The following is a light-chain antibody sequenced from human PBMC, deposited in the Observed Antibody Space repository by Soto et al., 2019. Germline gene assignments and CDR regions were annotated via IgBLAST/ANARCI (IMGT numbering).Light chain of an antibody. CDR2: DAS. CDR1: QSISSY. J-gene: IGKJ3*01. V-gene: IGKV3-11*01. CDR3: LQRSTWPLT. Sequence: EIVLTQSPATLSLSPGERATLSCRTSQSISSYLVWYQQKPGQPPRVLIYDASNRVTGIPVRCSGSGSGTDFTLTISSLQPEDFAVYYCLQRSTWPLTFGPGTKIDMK.